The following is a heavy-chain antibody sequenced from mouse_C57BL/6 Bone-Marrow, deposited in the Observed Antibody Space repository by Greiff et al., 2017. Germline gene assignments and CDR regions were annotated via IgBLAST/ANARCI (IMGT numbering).Heavy chain of an antibody. V-gene: IGHV1-55*01. CDR1: GYTFTSYW. CDR3: AGEHTVHYAMDY. CDR2: IYPGSGST. Sequence: QVQLQQPGAELVKPGASVKMSCKASGYTFTSYWLTWVKQRPGQGLEWVGDIYPGSGSTNYNEKFKSKATLTVDTSSSTAYMQLSSLTSEDSAVYYCAGEHTVHYAMDYWGQGTSVTVSS. D-gene: IGHD1-1*01. J-gene: IGHJ4*01.